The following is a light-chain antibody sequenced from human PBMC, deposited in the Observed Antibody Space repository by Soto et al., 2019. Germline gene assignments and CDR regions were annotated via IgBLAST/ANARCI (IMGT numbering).Light chain of an antibody. CDR1: QSVSIN. V-gene: IGKV3-15*01. J-gene: IGKJ1*01. CDR2: RAS. CDR3: QQYNNWPGT. Sequence: DILMTQSPATLSLSPGRRATLPCRASQSVSINLAWYQQKPGQAPRLLIQRASTRATGIPARFSGSGSGTEFTLTISSLQSEDFAVYFCQQYNNWPGTFGQGTKVDI.